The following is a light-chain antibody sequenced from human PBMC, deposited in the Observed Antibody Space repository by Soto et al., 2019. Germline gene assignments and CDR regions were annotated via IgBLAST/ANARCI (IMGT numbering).Light chain of an antibody. V-gene: IGKV1-33*01. CDR3: QQYDNPPVT. CDR1: QDFSKY. Sequence: DIQMTQSPSSLSASVGDRVTITCQASQDFSKYLNWYQQRPGKAPKLLIYDASSLEAGVPSRFTGSGSGTDFTFTISSLQPEDIATYYCQQYDNPPVTFGGGTKVEIK. CDR2: DAS. J-gene: IGKJ4*01.